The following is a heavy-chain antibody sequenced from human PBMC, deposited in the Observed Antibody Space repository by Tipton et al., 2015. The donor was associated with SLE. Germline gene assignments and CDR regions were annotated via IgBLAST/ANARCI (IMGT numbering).Heavy chain of an antibody. V-gene: IGHV4-34*01. CDR1: GGAFSDYY. CDR3: TRGSGSSWFDP. J-gene: IGHJ5*02. D-gene: IGHD7-27*01. Sequence: TLSLTCAVYGGAFSDYYWTWIRQPPGKGLEWVGEINHSGSTNYNPSLKSRVTISVDTSRNQFSLKLSSVTAADTAVYYCTRGSGSSWFDPWGPGTLVTVSS. CDR2: INHSGST.